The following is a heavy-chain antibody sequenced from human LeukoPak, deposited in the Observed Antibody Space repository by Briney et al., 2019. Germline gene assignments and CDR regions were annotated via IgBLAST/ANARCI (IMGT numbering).Heavy chain of an antibody. CDR3: ARESSYYDILTGEVDY. D-gene: IGHD3-9*01. CDR1: GFTFRDYT. CDR2: ISSSGSTI. J-gene: IGHJ4*02. V-gene: IGHV3-11*01. Sequence: SGGSLRLSCTASGFTFRDYTMSWVRQAPGKGLEWGSYISSSGSTIYYADSVKGRFTISRDNAKNSLDLQMNSLRAEDTAVYYCARESSYYDILTGEVDYWGQGTLLTVSS.